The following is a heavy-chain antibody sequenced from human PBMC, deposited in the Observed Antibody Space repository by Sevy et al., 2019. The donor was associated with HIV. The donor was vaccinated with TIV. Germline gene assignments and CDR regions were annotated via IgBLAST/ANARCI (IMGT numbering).Heavy chain of an antibody. J-gene: IGHJ3*01. Sequence: GGSLRLSCAGSGFTFSNYAMHWVRQAPGKGLECVAGLWSHGRREYYADFAKGRFTISRDNSKITVYLHMDSLRTDDTAVYYCAKEDDAFDVWGQGTMVTVSS. CDR2: LWSHGRRE. V-gene: IGHV3-33*03. CDR3: AKEDDAFDV. CDR1: GFTFSNYA.